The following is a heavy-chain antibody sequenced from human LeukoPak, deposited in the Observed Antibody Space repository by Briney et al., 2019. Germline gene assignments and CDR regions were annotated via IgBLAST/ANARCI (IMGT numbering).Heavy chain of an antibody. D-gene: IGHD5-12*01. CDR3: AKGAYDYVEIGYFDH. CDR2: IIASSGST. V-gene: IGHV3-23*01. CDR1: GFSLSNYA. J-gene: IGHJ4*02. Sequence: GGSLRLSCAVSGFSLSNYAMSWVRQAPGKGLEWVSLIIASSGSTVYADSVKGRFTISRDNSKNTLYLQMNSLRAEDTAVYYCAKGAYDYVEIGYFDHWGQGTLVTISS.